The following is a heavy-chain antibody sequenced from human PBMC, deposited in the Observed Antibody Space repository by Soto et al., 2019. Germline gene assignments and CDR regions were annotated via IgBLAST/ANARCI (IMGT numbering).Heavy chain of an antibody. CDR2: ISYDGSNK. CDR1: GFTFSSYA. D-gene: IGHD3-3*01. V-gene: IGHV3-30*04. Sequence: QVQLVESGGGVVQPGRSLRLSCAASGFTFSSYAMHWVRQAPGKGLEWVAVISYDGSNKYYADSVKGRFTISRDNSKNTLYLQMNSLRAEDTAVYYCAKDVGITIFGVAPLYGMDVWGQGTTVTVSS. J-gene: IGHJ6*02. CDR3: AKDVGITIFGVAPLYGMDV.